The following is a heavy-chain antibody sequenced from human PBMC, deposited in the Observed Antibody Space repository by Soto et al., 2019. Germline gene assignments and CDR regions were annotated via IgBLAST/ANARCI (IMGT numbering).Heavy chain of an antibody. D-gene: IGHD3-3*01. CDR3: ARELRFLEWLHLYYYYGMDV. Sequence: QVQLQESGPGLVKPSQTLSLTCTVSGGSISSGDYYWSWIRQPPGKGLEWIGYIYYSGSTYCNPSLESRVTISVDTSKNQFSLKLSSVTAADTAVYYCARELRFLEWLHLYYYYGMDVWGQGTTVTVSS. J-gene: IGHJ6*02. CDR2: IYYSGST. CDR1: GGSISSGDYY. V-gene: IGHV4-30-4*01.